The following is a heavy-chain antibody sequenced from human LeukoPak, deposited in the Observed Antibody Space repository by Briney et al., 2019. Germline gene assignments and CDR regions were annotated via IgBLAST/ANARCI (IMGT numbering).Heavy chain of an antibody. V-gene: IGHV3-53*01. CDR2: IYSDRRT. D-gene: IGHD2-21*02. CDR1: GFSVRSHY. J-gene: IGHJ3*02. CDR3: ARCGSDYDGGAFEI. Sequence: GGSLRLSCAASGFSVRSHYMSWVRQAPGKGLEWVAVIYSDRRTHYGDSVKGRFTISRDNSNNTLHLQMNSLRGEDTAVYYCARCGSDYDGGAFEIWGQGTVVTVSS.